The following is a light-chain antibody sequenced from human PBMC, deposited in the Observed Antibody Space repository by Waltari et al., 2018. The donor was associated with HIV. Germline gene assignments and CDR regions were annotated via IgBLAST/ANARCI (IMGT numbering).Light chain of an antibody. V-gene: IGLV3-21*04. CDR2: YNS. Sequence: SYVLTQPPSVSVAPGAAPTISCGAWNIGGQSVQWYKQQPGQAPVLVTRYNSDRPSGITDRISGSNSGHTATLTITSVEAGDEATYYCQVWDSSNEHVVFGGGTELTVL. CDR3: QVWDSSNEHVV. CDR1: NIGGQS. J-gene: IGLJ3*02.